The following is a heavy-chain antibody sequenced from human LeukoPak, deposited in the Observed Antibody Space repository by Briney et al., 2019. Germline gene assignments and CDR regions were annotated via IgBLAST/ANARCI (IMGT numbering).Heavy chain of an antibody. CDR3: VKVGGGGGWYWSP. Sequence: PGGSLRLSCTGSGFTFSSYVMSWVRQAPGKRLKGRFTISRDNSKNTLFLQMNILRVEDTAVYYCVKVGGGGGWYWSPWGQGTLVTVSS. V-gene: IGHV3-23*01. CDR1: GFTFSSYV. J-gene: IGHJ5*02. D-gene: IGHD6-19*01.